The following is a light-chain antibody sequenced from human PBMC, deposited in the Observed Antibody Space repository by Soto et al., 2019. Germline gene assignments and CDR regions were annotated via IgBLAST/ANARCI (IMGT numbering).Light chain of an antibody. CDR3: QQYKNWPRT. Sequence: EIVLTQSQATLSLSPGERATLSCRASETINNNLVWYQQKPGQPPRLLIHEASTRVTGIPARFSGSGSGTEFTLTISSLQSEDFAVYYCQQYKNWPRTFGQGTKVEI. J-gene: IGKJ1*01. CDR2: EAS. V-gene: IGKV3D-15*01. CDR1: ETINNN.